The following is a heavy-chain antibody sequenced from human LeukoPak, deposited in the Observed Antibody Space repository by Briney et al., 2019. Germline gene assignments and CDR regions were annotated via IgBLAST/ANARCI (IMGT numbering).Heavy chain of an antibody. Sequence: ASVKVSCKASGGTFSSYAISWVRQAPGQGLEWMGRVIPILGIANYAQKFQGRVTITADKSTSTAYMELSSLRSEDTAVYYCARDIKTFFDYWGQGTLVTVSS. J-gene: IGHJ4*02. CDR2: VIPILGIA. V-gene: IGHV1-69*04. CDR1: GGTFSSYA. D-gene: IGHD2/OR15-2a*01. CDR3: ARDIKTFFDY.